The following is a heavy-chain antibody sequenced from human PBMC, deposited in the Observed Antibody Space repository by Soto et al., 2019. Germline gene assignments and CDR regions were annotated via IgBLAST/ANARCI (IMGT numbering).Heavy chain of an antibody. CDR2: IYPGDYYT. CDR3: ACHPSLNGVPKWFDD. J-gene: IGHJ4*02. D-gene: IGHD2-8*01. V-gene: IGHV5-51*01. Sequence: PGESLKISCKVSGYSFTSYWIGWVRQMPGKGLEWMGIIYPGDYYTNYSPSFQGHVTISADKSISTAYLQWISLKASDTAMYYCACHPSLNGVPKWFDDWGQGTLVTVSS. CDR1: GYSFTSYW.